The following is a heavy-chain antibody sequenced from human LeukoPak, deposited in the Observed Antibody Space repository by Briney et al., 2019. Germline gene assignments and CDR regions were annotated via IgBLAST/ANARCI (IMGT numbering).Heavy chain of an antibody. Sequence: GGSLRLSCAASGFTFSSFWMTWVRQAPGKGLEWVSGISWNSGSIGYADSVKGRFTISRDNAKNSLYLQMNSLRAEDTALYYCARLSAQDYFDYWGQGTLVTVSS. CDR2: ISWNSGSI. V-gene: IGHV3-9*01. D-gene: IGHD6-19*01. CDR3: ARLSAQDYFDY. CDR1: GFTFSSFW. J-gene: IGHJ4*02.